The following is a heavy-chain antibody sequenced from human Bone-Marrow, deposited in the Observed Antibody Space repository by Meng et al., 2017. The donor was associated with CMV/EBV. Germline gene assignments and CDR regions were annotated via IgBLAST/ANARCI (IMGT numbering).Heavy chain of an antibody. V-gene: IGHV4-39*07. Sequence: SETLSLTCTVSGGSMRSSSSYWGWIRQPPGKGLEWIGNVHYSGGTAYTPSLRSRVTISVDTSKNQLSLDLTSVTAADTAIYYCATVGPGIFGARGQGTLVTVSS. J-gene: IGHJ4*02. CDR2: VHYSGGT. CDR3: ATVGPGIFGA. D-gene: IGHD3-16*01. CDR1: GGSMRSSSSY.